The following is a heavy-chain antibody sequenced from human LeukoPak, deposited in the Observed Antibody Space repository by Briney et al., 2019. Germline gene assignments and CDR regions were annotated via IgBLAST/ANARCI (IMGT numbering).Heavy chain of an antibody. CDR1: GGSISSSSYY. CDR3: ARQEQWLRGVYYYYGKDV. CDR2: IYYSGST. V-gene: IGHV4-39*01. Sequence: PSETLSLTCTVSGGSISSSSYYWGWIRQPPGKGLEWIGSIYYSGSTYYNPSLKSRVTISVDTSKNQFSLKLSSVTAADTAVYYCARQEQWLRGVYYYYGKDVWGQGTTVTVSS. J-gene: IGHJ6*02. D-gene: IGHD6-19*01.